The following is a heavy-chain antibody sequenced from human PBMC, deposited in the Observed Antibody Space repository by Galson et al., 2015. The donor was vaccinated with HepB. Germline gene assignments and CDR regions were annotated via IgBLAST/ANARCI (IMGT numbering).Heavy chain of an antibody. CDR1: GFTFSDYY. J-gene: IGHJ4*02. D-gene: IGHD5-18*01. Sequence: SLRLSCAASGFTFSDYYMGWIRQAPGKGLEWVSYISSSGSTIYYADSVKGRFTISRDNAKNSLYLQMNSLRAEDTAVYYCARDSDTAMVYFDYWGQGTLVTVSS. CDR3: ARDSDTAMVYFDY. V-gene: IGHV3-11*01. CDR2: ISSSGSTI.